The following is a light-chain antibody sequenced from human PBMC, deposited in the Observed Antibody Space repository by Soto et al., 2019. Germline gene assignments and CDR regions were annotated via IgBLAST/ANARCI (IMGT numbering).Light chain of an antibody. Sequence: QSVLTQPPSASGSPGQSVTISCTGTSSDVGANTYVSWYQQHPGKAPKIVIYEVTKRPSGVPDRFSGSKSGNTASLTVSGLQAEDEADYYCCSYAGTNILFGTGTTLTVL. V-gene: IGLV2-8*01. CDR1: SSDVGANTY. CDR3: CSYAGTNIL. CDR2: EVT. J-gene: IGLJ1*01.